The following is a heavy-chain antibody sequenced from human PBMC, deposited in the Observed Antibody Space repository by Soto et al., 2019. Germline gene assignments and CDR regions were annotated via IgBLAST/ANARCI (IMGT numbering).Heavy chain of an antibody. D-gene: IGHD6-19*01. Sequence: QVQLVQSGAEVKKPGSSVKVSCKVSGGTFSNYAIDWVRLAPGHGLEWMGGIVPIFGTTYYTQKFQGRATIIADDSTPTAYLEMSSLRSEDTAIYYCARVEAVAGIYNSPGLDVWGQGTAVTVSS. V-gene: IGHV1-69*12. CDR2: IVPIFGTT. CDR3: ARVEAVAGIYNSPGLDV. J-gene: IGHJ6*02. CDR1: GGTFSNYA.